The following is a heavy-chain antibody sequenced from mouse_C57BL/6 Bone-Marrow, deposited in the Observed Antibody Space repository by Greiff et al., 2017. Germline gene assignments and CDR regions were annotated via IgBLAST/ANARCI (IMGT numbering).Heavy chain of an antibody. CDR2: LSDGGSYT. Sequence: EVQLVESGGGLVKPGGSLKLSCAASGFTFSSYAMSWVRQTPEKRLEWVATLSDGGSYTYYPDNVKGRFTISRDNAKNNLYLQMSHLKSEDTAMYYCARGPPYGSTYAMDYWGQGTSVTVSS. CDR3: ARGPPYGSTYAMDY. J-gene: IGHJ4*01. D-gene: IGHD1-1*01. V-gene: IGHV5-4*01. CDR1: GFTFSSYA.